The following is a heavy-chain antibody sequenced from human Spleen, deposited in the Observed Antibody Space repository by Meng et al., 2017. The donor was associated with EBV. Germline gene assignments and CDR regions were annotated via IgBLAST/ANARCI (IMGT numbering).Heavy chain of an antibody. CDR1: GYTFTNYY. CDR3: ARDYSTSTRIFDY. J-gene: IGHJ4*02. V-gene: IGHV1-46*01. Sequence: QVQLVQSGAEVKKPGASVSLSCKTSGYTFTNYYIHWVRQAPGQGLEWMGILNPSSGSTTYAQNFQGRVTITRDTSATTAYMELSSLRSEDTAVYYCARDYSTSTRIFDYWGQGTLVTVYS. CDR2: LNPSSGST. D-gene: IGHD2/OR15-2a*01.